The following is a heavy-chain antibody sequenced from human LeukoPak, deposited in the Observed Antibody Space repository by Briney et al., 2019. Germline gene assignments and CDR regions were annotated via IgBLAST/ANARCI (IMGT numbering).Heavy chain of an antibody. D-gene: IGHD3-22*01. CDR3: AGDSPIYYDSGGYDAGHY. V-gene: IGHV1-18*04. CDR2: ISAYNGNT. J-gene: IGHJ4*02. Sequence: ASVKVSCKASGYTFTTYGISWVRQAPGQGLEWMGWISAYNGNTNYAQKLQGRVTMTTDTSTSTAYMELRSLRSDDTAVYYCAGDSPIYYDSGGYDAGHYWGQGTLVTVSS. CDR1: GYTFTTYG.